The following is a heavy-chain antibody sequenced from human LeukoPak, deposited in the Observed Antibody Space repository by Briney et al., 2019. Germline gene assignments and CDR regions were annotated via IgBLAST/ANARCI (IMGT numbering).Heavy chain of an antibody. CDR1: GGSISSGGYY. Sequence: SETLSLTCTVSGGSISSGGYYWSWIRQPPGKGLEWIGYIYYSGSTNYNPSLKSRVTISVDTSKNQFSLKLSSVTAADTAVYYCARLTNMGFDYWGQGTLVTVSS. CDR3: ARLTNMGFDY. D-gene: IGHD1-14*01. V-gene: IGHV4-61*08. CDR2: IYYSGST. J-gene: IGHJ4*02.